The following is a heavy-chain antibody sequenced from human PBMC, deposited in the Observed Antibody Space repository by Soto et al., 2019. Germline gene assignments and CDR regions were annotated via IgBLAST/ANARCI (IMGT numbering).Heavy chain of an antibody. CDR2: IYPGDSDT. Sequence: ESLKISYKGSGCRFTSYWIGWVRQMPGKGLEWMGIIYPGDSDTRYSPSFQGQVTISADKSISTAYLQWSSLKASDTAMYYCARVGYCSGGSCSPPNWFDPSGKGTLVTVSS. V-gene: IGHV5-51*01. CDR3: ARVGYCSGGSCSPPNWFDP. CDR1: GCRFTSYW. J-gene: IGHJ5*02. D-gene: IGHD2-15*01.